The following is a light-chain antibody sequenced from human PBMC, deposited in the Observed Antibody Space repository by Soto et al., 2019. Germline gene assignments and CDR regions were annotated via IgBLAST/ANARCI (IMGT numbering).Light chain of an antibody. CDR2: QDS. J-gene: IGLJ2*01. Sequence: SYELTQPPSVSVSPGQTASITCSGDKLGDKYACWYQQKPGQSPVLVIYQDSKRPSGIPERFSGYNSGNTATLPISGTQAMDEADYYCQAWHSSTHVVFGGGTKLTV. CDR1: KLGDKY. V-gene: IGLV3-1*01. CDR3: QAWHSSTHVV.